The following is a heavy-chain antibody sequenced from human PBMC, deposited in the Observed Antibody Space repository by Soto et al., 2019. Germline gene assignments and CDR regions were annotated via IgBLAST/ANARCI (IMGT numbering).Heavy chain of an antibody. CDR3: ARLVRGGSYWPVGGFIDY. CDR2: IYHSGST. CDR1: GGSISSSNW. V-gene: IGHV4-4*02. J-gene: IGHJ4*02. Sequence: QVQLQESGPGLVKPSGTLSLTCAVSGGSISSSNWWSWVRQPPGKGLEWIGEIYHSGSTNYNPSLKSRVTISVDKSKNQFSLKLSSVTAADTAVYYCARLVRGGSYWPVGGFIDYWGQGTLVTVSS. D-gene: IGHD1-26*01.